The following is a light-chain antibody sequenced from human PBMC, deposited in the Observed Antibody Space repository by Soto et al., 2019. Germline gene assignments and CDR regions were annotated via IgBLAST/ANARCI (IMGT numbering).Light chain of an antibody. V-gene: IGKV3-20*01. Sequence: VMTQSPAALSVSPGERATLYCRASQSVNSNLAWYQQKLGQAPRVLIYGASSRATGIPDRFSGSGSGTDFTLTISRLEPEDFAVYYCQQYGSSLTWTFGHGTKVDIK. CDR2: GAS. CDR3: QQYGSSLTWT. CDR1: QSVNSN. J-gene: IGKJ1*01.